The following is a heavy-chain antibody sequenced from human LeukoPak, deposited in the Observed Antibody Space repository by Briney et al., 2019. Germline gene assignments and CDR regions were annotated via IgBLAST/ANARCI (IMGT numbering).Heavy chain of an antibody. V-gene: IGHV3-23*01. Sequence: GGTLRLSCAASGFSVSDNGMSWVRQAPGKVLEWVSGIVGGDGGTYYADSVKGRFIISRDNSKNTLYVQMNSLRAEDTAVYYCARGALYYMDVWGKGTTVTISS. J-gene: IGHJ6*03. CDR1: GFSVSDNG. CDR3: ARGALYYMDV. CDR2: IVGGDGGT.